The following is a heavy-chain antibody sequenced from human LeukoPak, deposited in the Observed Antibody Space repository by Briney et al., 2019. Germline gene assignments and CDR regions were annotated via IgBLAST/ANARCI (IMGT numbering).Heavy chain of an antibody. D-gene: IGHD2-21*02. V-gene: IGHV4-39*07. CDR3: ASSASCGGDCYQYFQH. CDR1: GGSISSSSYY. Sequence: SETLTLTCTVSGGSISSSSYYWSWIRQPPGKGLEWIGSIYYSGSTYYNPSLKSRVTISLDTSKSQFSLKLSSVTAADTAVYFCASSASCGGDCYQYFQHWGQGTLVTVSS. CDR2: IYYSGST. J-gene: IGHJ1*01.